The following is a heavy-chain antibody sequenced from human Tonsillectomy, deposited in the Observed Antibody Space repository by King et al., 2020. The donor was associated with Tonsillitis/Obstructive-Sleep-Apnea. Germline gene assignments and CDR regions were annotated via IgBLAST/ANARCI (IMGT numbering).Heavy chain of an antibody. CDR2: IYPGDSDT. D-gene: IGHD2-2*01. Sequence: VQLVESGAEVKKPGESLKISCKGSGYSFTSYWIGWVRQMPGKGLEWMGIIYPGDSDTRYSPSFQGQVTISADKSISTAYLQWSSLKASDTAMYYCARLRADCSSTSCYMWKATMDWYFDLWGRGTLVTVSS. J-gene: IGHJ2*01. CDR3: ARLRADCSSTSCYMWKATMDWYFDL. V-gene: IGHV5-51*01. CDR1: GYSFTSYW.